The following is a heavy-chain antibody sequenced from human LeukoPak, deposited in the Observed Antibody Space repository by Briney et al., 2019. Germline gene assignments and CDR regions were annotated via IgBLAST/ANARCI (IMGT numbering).Heavy chain of an antibody. J-gene: IGHJ4*02. CDR2: IFTSGST. CDR3: ARGYCSSTSCYWRY. D-gene: IGHD2-2*01. V-gene: IGHV4-61*02. CDR1: GGSIRSGSYY. Sequence: SETLSLTCTVSGGSIRSGSYYWSWIRQPAGKGLEWIGRIFTSGSTNYNPSLKSRVTISVDTSKNQFSLKLGSVTAADTAVYYCARGYCSSTSCYWRYWGQGTLVTVSS.